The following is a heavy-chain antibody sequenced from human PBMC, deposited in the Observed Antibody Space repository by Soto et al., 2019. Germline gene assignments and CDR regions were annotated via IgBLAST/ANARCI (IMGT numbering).Heavy chain of an antibody. D-gene: IGHD5-12*01. V-gene: IGHV3-23*01. CDR2: ISGSGGST. CDR1: GFTFSSYA. CDR3: AKVEANGYDTYYYYYMDV. J-gene: IGHJ6*03. Sequence: GGSLRLSCAASGFTFSSYAMSWVRQAPGKGLEWVSAISGSGGSTYYADSMKGRFTISRDNSKNTLYLQMNSLRAEDTAVYYCAKVEANGYDTYYYYYMDVWGKGTTVTVSS.